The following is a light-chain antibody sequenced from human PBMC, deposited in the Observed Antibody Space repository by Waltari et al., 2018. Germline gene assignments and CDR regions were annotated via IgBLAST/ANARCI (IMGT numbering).Light chain of an antibody. CDR2: RAS. CDR1: QSVLHSFNNNNY. Sequence: DIVMTQSPDSLVVSLGERATINCKSSQSVLHSFNNNNYLAWYQQKPGQPPKLLISRASTRESGVPDRFSGSGSGTDFTLAISSLQAEDVAVYYCQQYYSSPPTFGGGTKVEIK. CDR3: QQYYSSPPT. J-gene: IGKJ4*01. V-gene: IGKV4-1*01.